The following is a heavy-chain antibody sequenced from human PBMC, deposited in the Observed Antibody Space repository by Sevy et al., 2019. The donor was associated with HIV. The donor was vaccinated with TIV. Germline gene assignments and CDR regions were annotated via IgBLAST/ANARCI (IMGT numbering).Heavy chain of an antibody. V-gene: IGHV4-59*01. CDR2: IYSSGST. D-gene: IGHD6-13*01. CDR1: GGSFSNYF. Sequence: SETLSLTCTVSGGSFSNYFWSWIRQPPGKRLEWIGYIYSSGSTNYNPSLKSRVTISVDTSKNQFSLKLSSVTAADTAVYYCARESIGAVGDFDYWGQRTLVTVSS. J-gene: IGHJ4*02. CDR3: ARESIGAVGDFDY.